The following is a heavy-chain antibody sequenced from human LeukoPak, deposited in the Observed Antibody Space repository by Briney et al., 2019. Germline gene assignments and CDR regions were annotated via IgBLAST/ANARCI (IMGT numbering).Heavy chain of an antibody. CDR3: ARRSVWAVAGTGGAVDY. D-gene: IGHD6-19*01. CDR2: INHSGST. Sequence: SETLSLTCTVSGGSISSYYWSWVRQPPGKGLEWIGEINHSGSTNYNPSLKSRVTISVDTSKNQFSLKLSSVTAADTAVYYCARRSVWAVAGTGGAVDYWGQGTLVTVSS. V-gene: IGHV4-34*01. J-gene: IGHJ4*02. CDR1: GGSISSYY.